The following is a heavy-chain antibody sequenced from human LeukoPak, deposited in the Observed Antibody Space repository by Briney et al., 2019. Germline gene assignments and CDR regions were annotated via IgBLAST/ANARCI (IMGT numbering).Heavy chain of an antibody. D-gene: IGHD6-19*01. J-gene: IGHJ4*02. CDR2: ISYDGSNK. Sequence: GGSLRLSCAASGFTFSSYAMHWVRQDPGKGLEWVAVISYDGSNKYYADSVKGRFTISRDNSKNTLYLQMNSLRAGDTAVYYCAREKSIAVAAIDYWGQGTLVTVSS. CDR1: GFTFSSYA. CDR3: AREKSIAVAAIDY. V-gene: IGHV3-30-3*01.